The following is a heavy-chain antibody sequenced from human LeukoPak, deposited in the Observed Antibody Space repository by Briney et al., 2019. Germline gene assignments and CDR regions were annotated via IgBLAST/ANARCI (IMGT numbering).Heavy chain of an antibody. CDR2: NYSSCST. CDR3: ARVPSGGYSSGWYYDY. V-gene: IGHV3-53*01. CDR1: GFTDRSDY. J-gene: IGHJ4*02. D-gene: IGHD6-19*01. Sequence: GGSLTLSCAASGFTDRSDYMSWLRQAPGKGVECVSVNYSSCSTYYADSVKGRFTIARDNSNDSVYLQMNSLRAEDTAVYYCARVPSGGYSSGWYYDYGGQGTLVTVSS.